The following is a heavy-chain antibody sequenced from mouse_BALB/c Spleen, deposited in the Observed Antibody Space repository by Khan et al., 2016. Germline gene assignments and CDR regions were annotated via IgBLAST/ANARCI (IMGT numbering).Heavy chain of an antibody. V-gene: IGHV2-5*01. J-gene: IGHJ4*01. D-gene: IGHD2-1*01. CDR2: IWRGGST. Sequence: QVQLQESGPGLVQPSQSLSITCTVSGFSLTSYGVHWVRQSPGKGLEWLGVIWRGGSTDYNAAFMSRLSITKDNSKSQVFFKMNSLQADDTAIYYCAKNYGNPIYAMDYWGQGTSVTVSS. CDR1: GFSLTSYG. CDR3: AKNYGNPIYAMDY.